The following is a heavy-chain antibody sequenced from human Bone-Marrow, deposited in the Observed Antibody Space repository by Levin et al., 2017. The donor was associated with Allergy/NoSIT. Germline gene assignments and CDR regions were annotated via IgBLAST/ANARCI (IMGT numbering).Heavy chain of an antibody. J-gene: IGHJ6*02. V-gene: IGHV3-7*01. D-gene: IGHD6-6*01. CDR2: IKPDGSEK. CDR3: ARDSFSTSSGLDYYYGLDV. CDR1: GFTLSQYW. Sequence: PRASVKVSCAASGFTLSQYWMTWVRQAPGKGLEWVAKIKPDGSEKYYVDSVKGRFTISRDNTRKSLSLEMNNLRSADTAVYFCARDSFSTSSGLDYYYGLDVWGQGTTVTVSS.